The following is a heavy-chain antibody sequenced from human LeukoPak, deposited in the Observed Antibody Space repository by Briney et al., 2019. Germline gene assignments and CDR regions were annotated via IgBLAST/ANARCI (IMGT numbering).Heavy chain of an antibody. Sequence: GRSLRLSCAASGFTFSSYAMHWVRQAPGKGLEWVAVISYDGSNKYYADSVKGRFTISRDNSKNTLYLQMNSLRAEDTAVYYCARDSRDSSGYYSGEFDYWGQGTLVTVSS. CDR3: ARDSRDSSGYYSGEFDY. CDR2: ISYDGSNK. J-gene: IGHJ4*02. CDR1: GFTFSSYA. V-gene: IGHV3-30-3*01. D-gene: IGHD3-22*01.